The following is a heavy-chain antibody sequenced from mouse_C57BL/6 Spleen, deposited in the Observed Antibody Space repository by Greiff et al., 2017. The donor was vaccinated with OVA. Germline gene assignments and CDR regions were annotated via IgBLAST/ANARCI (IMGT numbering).Heavy chain of an antibody. CDR3: TRGDDYDVGYFDV. CDR1: GFTFSSYA. V-gene: IGHV5-9-1*02. CDR2: ISSGGDYI. D-gene: IGHD2-4*01. J-gene: IGHJ1*03. Sequence: EVMLVESGEGLVKPGGSLKLSCAASGFTFSSYAMSWVRQTPEKRLEWVAYISSGGDYIYYADTVKGRFTISRDNARNTLYLQMSSLKSEDTAMYYCTRGDDYDVGYFDVWGTGTTVTVSS.